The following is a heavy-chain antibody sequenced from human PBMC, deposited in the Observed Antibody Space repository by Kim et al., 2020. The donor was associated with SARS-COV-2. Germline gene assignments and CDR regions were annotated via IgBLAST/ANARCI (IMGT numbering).Heavy chain of an antibody. CDR2: IKQDGSEK. V-gene: IGHV3-7*03. J-gene: IGHJ6*02. CDR3: AKAYSSGWPYYYYYGMDV. CDR1: GFTFSSYW. Sequence: GGSLRLSCAASGFTFSSYWMSWVRQAPGKGLEWVANIKQDGSEKYYVDSVKGRFTISRDNAKNSLYLQMNSLRAEDTAVYYCAKAYSSGWPYYYYYGMDVWGQGTTVTVSS. D-gene: IGHD6-19*01.